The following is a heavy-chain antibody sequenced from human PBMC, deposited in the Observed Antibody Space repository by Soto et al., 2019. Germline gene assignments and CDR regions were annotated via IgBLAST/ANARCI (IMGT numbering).Heavy chain of an antibody. CDR1: GITFSSYA. CDR2: ISDSGGST. V-gene: IGHV3-23*01. CDR3: AKADYGDYGFDY. Sequence: EVQLLESGGGLVQSGGSLRLSCAASGITFSSYAMSCVRQAPGKGLEWVSGISDSGGSTYYADSVKGRFTISRDNSKNTLYLQMNSLRAEDTAVYYCAKADYGDYGFDYWGQGTLVTVSS. D-gene: IGHD4-17*01. J-gene: IGHJ4*02.